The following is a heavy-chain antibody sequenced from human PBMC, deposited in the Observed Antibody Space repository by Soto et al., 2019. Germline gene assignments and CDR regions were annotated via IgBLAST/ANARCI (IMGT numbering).Heavy chain of an antibody. CDR1: GFTFSSSA. CDR3: AKDLGAPSITMVRDSDY. J-gene: IGHJ4*02. CDR2: ISGSGGST. V-gene: IGHV3-23*01. Sequence: PGGSLRLSCAASGFTFSSSAMSWVRQAPGKGLEWVSAISGSGGSTYYADSVKGRFTISRDNSKNTLYLQMNSLRAEDTAVYHCAKDLGAPSITMVRDSDYWGQGTLVTVSS. D-gene: IGHD3-10*01.